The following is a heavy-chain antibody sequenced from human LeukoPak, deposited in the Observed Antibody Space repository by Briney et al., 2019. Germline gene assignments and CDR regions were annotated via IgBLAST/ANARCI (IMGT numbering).Heavy chain of an antibody. CDR1: GYTFTSYY. J-gene: IGHJ4*02. V-gene: IGHV1-46*01. CDR3: ARKTRRDGYIDY. Sequence: ASVTVSCKASGYTFTSYYMHWVRQAPGQGLEWMGIINPSGGSTSYAQKFQGRVTMTRDTSTSTVYMELSSLRSEDTAVYYCARKTRRDGYIDYWGQGTLVTVSS. D-gene: IGHD5-24*01. CDR2: INPSGGST.